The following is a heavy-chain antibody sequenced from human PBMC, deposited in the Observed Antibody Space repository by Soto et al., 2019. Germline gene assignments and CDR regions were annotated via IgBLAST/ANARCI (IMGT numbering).Heavy chain of an antibody. CDR2: THHSGNA. D-gene: IGHD4-17*01. V-gene: IGHV4-59*01. CDR1: GGSISTYS. CDR3: ARHTVTIRAGFDY. Sequence: SETLSLTCTVSGGSISTYSWDWIRQPPGKELEWIGYTHHSGNANYHPSLRSRVTISLDTSRNQFSLKLSSVTAADTAIYYCARHTVTIRAGFDYWGQGALVTVSS. J-gene: IGHJ4*02.